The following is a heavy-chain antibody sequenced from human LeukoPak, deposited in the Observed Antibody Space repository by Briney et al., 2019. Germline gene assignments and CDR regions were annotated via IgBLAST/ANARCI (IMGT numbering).Heavy chain of an antibody. D-gene: IGHD2-21*02. CDR2: INPNSGGT. J-gene: IGHJ4*02. CDR1: GYTFTGYY. Sequence: GASVKVSCKASGYTFTGYYMHWVRQAPGQGLEWMGWINPNSGGTNYAQKFQGRVTMTRDMSTSTAYMELSSLRSEDTAVYYCAAVCGGDCYRGGDYWGQGTLVTVSS. V-gene: IGHV1-2*02. CDR3: AAVCGGDCYRGGDY.